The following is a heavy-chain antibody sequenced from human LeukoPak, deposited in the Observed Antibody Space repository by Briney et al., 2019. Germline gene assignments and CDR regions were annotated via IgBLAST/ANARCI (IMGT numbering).Heavy chain of an antibody. D-gene: IGHD3-16*01. Sequence: GGSLRLSCAASGFTFSTYAMSWVRQAPGKGVEWVSGISGSGGSTYYADSVKGRFTISRDNSKNTLCLQMNSLRAEDTAVYYCAKWSPEGIYTFFDYWGQGTLVTVSS. CDR3: AKWSPEGIYTFFDY. V-gene: IGHV3-23*01. CDR2: ISGSGGST. CDR1: GFTFSTYA. J-gene: IGHJ4*02.